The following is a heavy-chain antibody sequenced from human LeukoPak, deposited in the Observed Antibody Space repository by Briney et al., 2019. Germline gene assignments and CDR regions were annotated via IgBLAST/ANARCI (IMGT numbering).Heavy chain of an antibody. CDR3: ARAFSGYYDSSGYYPSRWPIPFDY. J-gene: IGHJ4*02. Sequence: ASVKVSCKASGYTFTGYYMHWVRQAPGQGLEWMGWINPNSGGTNYAQKFQGRVTMTRDTSISTAYMELSRLRSDDTAVYYCARAFSGYYDSSGYYPSRWPIPFDYWGQGTLVTVSS. V-gene: IGHV1-2*02. CDR1: GYTFTGYY. D-gene: IGHD3-22*01. CDR2: INPNSGGT.